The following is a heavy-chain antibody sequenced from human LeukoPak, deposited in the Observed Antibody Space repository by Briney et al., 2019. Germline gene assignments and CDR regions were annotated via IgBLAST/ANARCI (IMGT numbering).Heavy chain of an antibody. CDR1: GFTFTDYY. CDR2: INLKSGDT. D-gene: IGHD1-26*01. CDR3: ARETQGELPDY. J-gene: IGHJ4*02. Sequence: ASVKVSCKASGFTFTDYYMHLVRQAPGQGLEWMGWINLKSGDTKYAQKFQGRLTMTRDTSLTTAYMELSRVTSDDTAVYYCARETQGELPDYWGQGTLVTVSS. V-gene: IGHV1-2*02.